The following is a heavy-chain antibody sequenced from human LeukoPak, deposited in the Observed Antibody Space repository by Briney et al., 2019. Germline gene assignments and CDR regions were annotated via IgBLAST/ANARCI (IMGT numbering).Heavy chain of an antibody. J-gene: IGHJ6*03. V-gene: IGHV3-74*01. Sequence: GGSLRLSCAASGFTFSSYGMHWVRQAPGKGLVWVSRMNSDGSSRSYADSVKGRFTISRDNAKNTLYLQMSSLRVEDTAVYYCTREVDSDYSYYMDVWGKGTTVTVSS. D-gene: IGHD3-3*01. CDR2: MNSDGSSR. CDR3: TREVDSDYSYYMDV. CDR1: GFTFSSYG.